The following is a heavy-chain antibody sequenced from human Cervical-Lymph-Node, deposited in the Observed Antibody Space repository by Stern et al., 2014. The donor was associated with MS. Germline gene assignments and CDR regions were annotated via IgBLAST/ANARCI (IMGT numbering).Heavy chain of an antibody. Sequence: MQLVESGAEAKKPGSSVKVSCKASGGTIGSYTITWVRQAPGQGLEWMGRIIPILDIPNYAQKFQGRVTFTADTSTNTAYMELSSLRSEDTAVYYCARDPGGHHGGDDYNYYYGMDVWGQGTTVTVSS. J-gene: IGHJ6*02. CDR2: IIPILDIP. V-gene: IGHV1-69*09. CDR1: GGTIGSYT. D-gene: IGHD2-21*02. CDR3: ARDPGGHHGGDDYNYYYGMDV.